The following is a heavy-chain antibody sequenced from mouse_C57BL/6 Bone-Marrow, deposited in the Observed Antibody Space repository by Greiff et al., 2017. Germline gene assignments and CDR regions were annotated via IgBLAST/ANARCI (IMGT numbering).Heavy chain of an antibody. CDR1: GYTFTDYE. J-gene: IGHJ4*01. CDR2: IDPETGGT. D-gene: IGHD1-3*01. CDR3: TRITQYYYAMDY. V-gene: IGHV1-15*01. Sequence: LVESGAELVRPGASVTLSCKASGYTFTDYEMHWVKQTPVHGLEWIGAIDPETGGTAYNQKFKGKAILTADKSSSTAYMELRSLTSEDSAVYYCTRITQYYYAMDYWGQGTSVTVSS.